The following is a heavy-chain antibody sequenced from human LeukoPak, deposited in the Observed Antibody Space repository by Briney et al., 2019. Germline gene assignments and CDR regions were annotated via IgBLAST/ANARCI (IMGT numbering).Heavy chain of an antibody. CDR3: AKEWSDSYYFDY. J-gene: IGHJ4*02. Sequence: GGSLRLSCAASGFTFSSYAMSWVRQAPGKGLEWVSAISVSDDSTYYADSVKGRFTISRDNSKNTLYLQMNSLRAEDTAVYYCAKEWSDSYYFDYWGQGTLVTVSS. V-gene: IGHV3-23*01. D-gene: IGHD3-3*01. CDR1: GFTFSSYA. CDR2: ISVSDDST.